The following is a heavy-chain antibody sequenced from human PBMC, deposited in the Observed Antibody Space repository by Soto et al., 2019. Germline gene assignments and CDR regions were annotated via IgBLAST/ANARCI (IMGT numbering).Heavy chain of an antibody. V-gene: IGHV4-39*01. CDR2: IFHSGRT. CDR1: GASINSSFY. CDR3: VRQASKVWGAYPQATNF. D-gene: IGHD3-16*02. Sequence: QLQLQESGPGLVKSSETLSLTCTVSGASINSSFYWGWIRQPPGKGLEWIGSIFHSGRTHYNPSLKSRVPLSVDTSRSQVSLEVGSVTAADTAVYYCVRQASKVWGAYPQATNFWGQGTLVTVSS. J-gene: IGHJ4*02.